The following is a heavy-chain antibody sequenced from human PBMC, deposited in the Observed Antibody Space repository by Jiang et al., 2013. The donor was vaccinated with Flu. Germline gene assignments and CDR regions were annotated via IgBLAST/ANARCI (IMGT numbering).Heavy chain of an antibody. D-gene: IGHD1-26*01. CDR2: IYYSGST. Sequence: GSGLVKPSQTLSLTCTVSGGSISSGGYFWSWIRQHPGKGLEWIGYIYYSGSTNYNPSLKSRVGTISVDTSKNQFSLKLSSVTAADTAVYYCASSYGRSEYYFDYWGQGTLVTVSS. CDR3: ASSYGRSEYYFDY. J-gene: IGHJ4*02. CDR1: GGSISSGGYF. V-gene: IGHV4-61*08.